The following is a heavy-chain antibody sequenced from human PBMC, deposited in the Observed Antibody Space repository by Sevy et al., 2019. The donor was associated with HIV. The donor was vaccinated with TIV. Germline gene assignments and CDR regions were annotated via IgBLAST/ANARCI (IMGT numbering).Heavy chain of an antibody. CDR1: GGSFSGYY. CDR3: ASLDH. Sequence: SEILSLTCAVYGGSFSGYYWRWIRQPPGKGLEWLGEINHTGGTNYNPSLKSRVTISVDKSKNQYSLRLTSITAADTAMYYCASLDHWGQGTLVTVSS. J-gene: IGHJ4*02. CDR2: INHTGGT. V-gene: IGHV4-34*01.